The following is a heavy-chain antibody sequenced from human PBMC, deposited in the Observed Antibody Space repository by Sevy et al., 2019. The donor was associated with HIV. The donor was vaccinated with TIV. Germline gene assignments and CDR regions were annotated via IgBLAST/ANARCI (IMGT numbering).Heavy chain of an antibody. J-gene: IGHJ4*02. CDR1: GFIFSGYS. V-gene: IGHV3-48*02. Sequence: GGSLRLSCAVSGFIFSGYSMNWVRQAPGKGLEWVSYISSSIDIIYYADSVKGRFTISRDNARNSLYLQMNSLRDEDTAVYYCARTIAAAETFDYWGQGALVTVSS. D-gene: IGHD6-25*01. CDR3: ARTIAAAETFDY. CDR2: ISSSIDII.